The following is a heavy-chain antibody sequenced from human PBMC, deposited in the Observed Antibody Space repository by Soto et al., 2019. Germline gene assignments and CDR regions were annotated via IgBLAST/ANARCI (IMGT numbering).Heavy chain of an antibody. Sequence: QVQLVQSGAEVRKPGASVKLSCKASGYAFSSFDINWVRQAAGQGLEWMGWMNPNSGTTGYAQKFQGRVTMSRNTSIRTAYMELNSLRSEDTAVYYCATGTVTSEAFDTWGQGTMVTVSS. CDR1: GYAFSSFD. J-gene: IGHJ3*02. CDR3: ATGTVTSEAFDT. V-gene: IGHV1-8*01. D-gene: IGHD4-4*01. CDR2: MNPNSGTT.